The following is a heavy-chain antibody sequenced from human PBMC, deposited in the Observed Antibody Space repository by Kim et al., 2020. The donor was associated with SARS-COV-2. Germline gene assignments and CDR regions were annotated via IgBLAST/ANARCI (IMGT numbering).Heavy chain of an antibody. Sequence: GGSLRLSCAVSGFDFFNSAMTWVRQAPGKGLDWVSVIDKDGTTTFYADSVKGRFTISRDEFKNTLYLQMNNLRVEDTAIFYCARYVRVHGYYCFDYWRQG. CDR3: ARYVRVHGYYCFDY. D-gene: IGHD3-3*01. CDR2: IDKDGTTT. J-gene: IGHJ4*02. V-gene: IGHV3-23*03. CDR1: GFDFFNSA.